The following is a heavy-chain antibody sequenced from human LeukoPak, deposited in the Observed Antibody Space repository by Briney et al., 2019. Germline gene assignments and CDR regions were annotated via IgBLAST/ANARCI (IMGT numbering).Heavy chain of an antibody. CDR3: ARQTGDDALDI. V-gene: IGHV1-2*02. CDR2: ISPHSGFT. J-gene: IGHJ3*02. Sequence: GASVKVSCKASVYTLTGHYIHWVRQAPGQGLEWMGWISPHSGFTMYPQRFQGRVTMTTDTSISTAFLEVRRLRSDDTAAYYCARQTGDDALDIWGQGTMITVYS. CDR1: VYTLTGHY. D-gene: IGHD7-27*01.